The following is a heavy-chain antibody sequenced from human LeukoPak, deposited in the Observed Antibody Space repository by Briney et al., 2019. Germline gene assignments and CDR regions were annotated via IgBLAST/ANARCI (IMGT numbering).Heavy chain of an antibody. CDR3: ARHTAVVPEYFQH. CDR2: IYYSGST. CDR1: DGSISSYY. Sequence: SETLSLTCTVSDGSISSYYWSWIRQPPGKGLEWIGYIYYSGSTNYNPSLKSRVTISVDTSKNQFSLKLSSVTAADTAVYYCARHTAVVPEYFQHWGQGTLVTVSS. J-gene: IGHJ1*01. V-gene: IGHV4-59*08. D-gene: IGHD6-19*01.